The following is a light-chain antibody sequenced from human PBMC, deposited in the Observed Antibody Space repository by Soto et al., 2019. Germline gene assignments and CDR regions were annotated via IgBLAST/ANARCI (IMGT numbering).Light chain of an antibody. V-gene: IGKV3D-15*01. Sequence: EIVMTQSPATLSVSPGERVTFSCMASQTVSRNVAWYQQRPGQAPRLLIFDALRRSTGISDRFSGSGSGTEFTITISSLQSEDFAVYYGQQYNSWPPFTFGQGTKVEIK. CDR2: DAL. CDR3: QQYNSWPPFT. J-gene: IGKJ2*01. CDR1: QTVSRN.